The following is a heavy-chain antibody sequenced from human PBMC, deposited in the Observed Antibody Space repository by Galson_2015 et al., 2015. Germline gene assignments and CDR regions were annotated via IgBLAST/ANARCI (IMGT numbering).Heavy chain of an antibody. CDR3: ARQGDDNGYDYVGH. CDR2: IYPGDSDT. D-gene: IGHD5-12*01. Sequence: QSGAEVTKPGESLKISCKGSGYSLAGYWIGWVRQMPGKGLEWMGIIYPGDSDTRYSPFFQGQVTISADKSISTAYLQWSSLKVSDTAMYYCARQGDDNGYDYVGHWGQGTLVTVSS. CDR1: GYSLAGYW. V-gene: IGHV5-51*01. J-gene: IGHJ4*02.